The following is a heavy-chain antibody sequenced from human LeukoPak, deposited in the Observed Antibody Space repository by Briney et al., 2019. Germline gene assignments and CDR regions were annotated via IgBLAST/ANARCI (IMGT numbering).Heavy chain of an antibody. D-gene: IGHD3-22*01. CDR1: GYTFTSYG. J-gene: IGHJ4*02. Sequence: EASVKVSCKASGYTFTSYGISWVRQAPGQGLEWMGWISAYNGNTNYAQKLQGRVTMTTDTSTSTAYMELRSLRSDDTAVYYCAREGGVYYYDSSGYDYWGQGTLVTVSS. CDR3: AREGGVYYYDSSGYDY. CDR2: ISAYNGNT. V-gene: IGHV1-18*01.